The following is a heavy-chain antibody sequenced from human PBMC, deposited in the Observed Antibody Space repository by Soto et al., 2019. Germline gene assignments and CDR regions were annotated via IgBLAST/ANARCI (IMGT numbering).Heavy chain of an antibody. CDR1: GFTFSSYA. CDR2: ISYDGGNT. Sequence: QVQLVESGGGVVHPGRSLRLSCAASGFTFSSYAMHWVRQAPGKGLEWVAPISYDGGNTYYADSVKGRFTISRDNSNNTLYLQMDSLRASDTALYYCAKEPGPDTYLGYERPYDSWGQGTQVTVSS. V-gene: IGHV3-30*18. CDR3: AKEPGPDTYLGYERPYDS. J-gene: IGHJ4*02. D-gene: IGHD5-12*01.